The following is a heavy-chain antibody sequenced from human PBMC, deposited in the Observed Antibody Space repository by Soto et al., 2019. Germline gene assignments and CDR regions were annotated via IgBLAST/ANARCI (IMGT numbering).Heavy chain of an antibody. CDR1: GASISSYY. Sequence: QVQLQESGPGLVKSSETLSLTCTVSGASISSYYWSWIRQPPGKGLEWLGYVYYSGTTNYNPSFKGKVTISVDTAKNQFALRLNSVTAADTAVYHCARHNQQTYSYYGMDVWGQGTTVTVSS. J-gene: IGHJ6*02. CDR3: ARHNQQTYSYYGMDV. D-gene: IGHD2-2*01. CDR2: VYYSGTT. V-gene: IGHV4-59*08.